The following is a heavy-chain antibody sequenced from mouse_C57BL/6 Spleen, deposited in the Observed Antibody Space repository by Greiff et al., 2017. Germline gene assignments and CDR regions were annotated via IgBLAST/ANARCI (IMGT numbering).Heavy chain of an antibody. V-gene: IGHV1-74*01. CDR1: GYTFTSYW. Sequence: QVQLQQPGAELVKPGASVKVSCKASGYTFTSYWMHWVKQRPGQGLEWIGRIHPSDSDTNYNQKFKGKATLTVDKSSTTAYMQLSSLTSEDSAVYYCAIVRLRRVVDYAMDYWGQGTSVTVSS. D-gene: IGHD1-1*01. CDR3: AIVRLRRVVDYAMDY. J-gene: IGHJ4*01. CDR2: IHPSDSDT.